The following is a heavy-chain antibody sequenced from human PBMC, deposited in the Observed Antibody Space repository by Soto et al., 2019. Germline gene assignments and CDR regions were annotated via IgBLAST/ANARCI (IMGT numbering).Heavy chain of an antibody. J-gene: IGHJ4*02. CDR2: ISAYNGNT. CDR3: ARLEMPLQLTHY. Sequence: GAPEKVACMASGSTFTSSCISWVRQAPGHGLEWMGWISAYNGNTNYAQKLQGRVTMTTHTSTSTSYMELRSLRSDDTALYYCARLEMPLQLTHYWGQATLLTFSS. CDR1: GSTFTSSC. V-gene: IGHV1-18*01. D-gene: IGHD1-1*01.